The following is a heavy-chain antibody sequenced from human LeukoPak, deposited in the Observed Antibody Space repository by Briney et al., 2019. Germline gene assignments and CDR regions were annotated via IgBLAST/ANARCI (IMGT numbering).Heavy chain of an antibody. Sequence: GGSLRLSCAASGFTFSTFAMHWVRQAPGEGLEWVALISYDSTNIHYADSVKGRFTISRDNSKSTLYLQMNSLRVEDTAVYYCARDVPPHDYWGQGTLVTISS. J-gene: IGHJ4*02. V-gene: IGHV3-30-3*01. CDR3: ARDVPPHDY. CDR1: GFTFSTFA. CDR2: ISYDSTNI.